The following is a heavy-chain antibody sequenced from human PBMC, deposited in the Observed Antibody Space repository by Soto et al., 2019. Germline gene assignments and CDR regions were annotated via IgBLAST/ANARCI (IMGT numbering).Heavy chain of an antibody. V-gene: IGHV4-39*01. D-gene: IGHD6-6*01. J-gene: IGHJ3*02. CDR3: ARRGFSSGAFDM. CDR2: IYYTGST. CDR1: GDSISSSSSY. Sequence: QLQLQESGPGLVKPSETLSLTCTVSGDSISSSSSYWGWIRQPPGKGLEWIANIYYTGSTYYNLSLKSRVTISVDMSKNQFSLKLSSVTAADTAVYYCARRGFSSGAFDMWGQGTMVTVSS.